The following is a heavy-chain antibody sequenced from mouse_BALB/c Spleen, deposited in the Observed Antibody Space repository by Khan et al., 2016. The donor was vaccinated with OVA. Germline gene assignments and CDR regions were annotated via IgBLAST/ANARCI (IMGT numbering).Heavy chain of an antibody. V-gene: IGHV1-9*01. Sequence: QVQLQQSGTELLKPGASVKISCKATGYTFSSYWIEWIKQRSGHGLEWIGEILPGTDSPNYNERFMGKATFTADTSSNTAYMHLSSLTSEDSAVYYWERQGGGDFSWFAYWGQGTLVTVSA. CDR3: ERQGGGDFSWFAY. CDR2: ILPGTDSP. CDR1: GYTFSSYW. J-gene: IGHJ3*01. D-gene: IGHD2-13*01.